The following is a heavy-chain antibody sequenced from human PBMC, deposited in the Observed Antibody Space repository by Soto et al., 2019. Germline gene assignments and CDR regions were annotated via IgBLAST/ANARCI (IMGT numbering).Heavy chain of an antibody. CDR3: ASVDVTIFGVVIMPFDY. D-gene: IGHD3-3*01. CDR2: ISTYNGNT. CDR1: GYTFTNYG. J-gene: IGHJ4*02. V-gene: IGHV1-18*01. Sequence: QVQLVQSGAEVKKPGASVKVSCKASGYTFTNYGISWVRQAPGQGLEWMGWISTYNGNTNYAQKLQGRVTMTTDTSTNIAYMELRSLRSDDTAVYYCASVDVTIFGVVIMPFDYWGQGTLVTVSS.